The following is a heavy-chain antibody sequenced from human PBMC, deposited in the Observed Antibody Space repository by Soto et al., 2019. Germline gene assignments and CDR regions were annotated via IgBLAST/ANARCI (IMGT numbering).Heavy chain of an antibody. J-gene: IGHJ6*02. CDR1: GYTFTSYY. CDR3: ARDTPYYYGSGSQRLYYYYGMDV. Sequence: GASVKVSCKASGYTFTSYYMHWVRQAPGQGLEWMGIINPSGGSTSYAQKFQGRVTMTRDTSTSTVYMELNSLRAEDTAVYYCARDTPYYYGSGSQRLYYYYGMDVWGQGTTVTVSS. V-gene: IGHV1-46*01. CDR2: INPSGGST. D-gene: IGHD3-10*01.